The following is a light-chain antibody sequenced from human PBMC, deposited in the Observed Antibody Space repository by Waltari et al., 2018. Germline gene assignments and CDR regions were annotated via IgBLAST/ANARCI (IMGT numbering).Light chain of an antibody. J-gene: IGLJ1*01. Sequence: QSALTQPASVSGSPGQSITISCTGTSSDVGGYKYVSWYQKTPGKAPKFMIYDVSNRPSGVSNRFSGSKSGNTASLTISGLQAEEEADYYCSSYTSSYTYVFGTGTKVTVL. V-gene: IGLV2-14*03. CDR3: SSYTSSYTYV. CDR2: DVS. CDR1: SSDVGGYKY.